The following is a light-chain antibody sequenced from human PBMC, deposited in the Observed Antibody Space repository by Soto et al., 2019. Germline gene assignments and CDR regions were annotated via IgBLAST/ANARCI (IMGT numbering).Light chain of an antibody. CDR2: DDD. CDR3: GSRDSSLSAYV. J-gene: IGLJ1*01. Sequence: QSVLTQPPSVSAAPGQRVTISCSGSGSNIGGNSVSWYQQLPGTAPKLLIYDDDERPSGIPDRFSGSKSGTSATLGITGFQTGDEADYYCGSRDSSLSAYVFGTGTKVTVL. CDR1: GSNIGGNS. V-gene: IGLV1-51*01.